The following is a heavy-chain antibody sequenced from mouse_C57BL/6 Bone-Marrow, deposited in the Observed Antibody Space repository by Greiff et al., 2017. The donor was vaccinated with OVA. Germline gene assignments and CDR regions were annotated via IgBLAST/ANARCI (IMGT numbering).Heavy chain of an antibody. D-gene: IGHD2-2*01. CDR1: GYTFTSYW. J-gene: IGHJ4*01. Sequence: QVQLQQPGAELVKPGASVKLSCKASGYTFTSYWMQWVKQRPGQGLEWIGEIDPSDSYTNYNQKFKGKATLTVDTSSSTAYMQLSSLTSEDSAVYYCAVGGYDVYYYAMDYWGQGTSVTVSS. V-gene: IGHV1-50*01. CDR2: IDPSDSYT. CDR3: AVGGYDVYYYAMDY.